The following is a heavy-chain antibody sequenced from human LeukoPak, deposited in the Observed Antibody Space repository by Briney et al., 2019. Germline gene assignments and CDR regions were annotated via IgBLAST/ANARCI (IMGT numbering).Heavy chain of an antibody. CDR2: IYYIGST. CDR3: ARGPGDY. Sequence: SETLSLTCILPVGSLSIYYWSWIRQPPRKGRGWIGYIYYIGSTNYNPSLKSRVTISSDTSKNQFSLKLSSVTAADTPVYYCARGPGDYWGQEPLVSVSS. CDR1: VGSLSIYY. V-gene: IGHV4-59*01. J-gene: IGHJ4*02.